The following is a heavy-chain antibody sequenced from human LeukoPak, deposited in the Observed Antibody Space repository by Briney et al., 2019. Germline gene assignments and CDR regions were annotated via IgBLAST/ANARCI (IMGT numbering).Heavy chain of an antibody. D-gene: IGHD4-11*01. CDR1: GGSISSGNW. CDR2: IYHSGST. Sequence: PSETLSLTCAVSGGSISSGNWWSWVRQPPGKGLEWIGEIYHSGSTNYNPSLKSRVTISVDKSKNQFSLKLSSVTAADTAVYYCARWTTVTKDYYYYMDVWGKGTTVTVSS. CDR3: ARWTTVTKDYYYYMDV. V-gene: IGHV4-4*02. J-gene: IGHJ6*03.